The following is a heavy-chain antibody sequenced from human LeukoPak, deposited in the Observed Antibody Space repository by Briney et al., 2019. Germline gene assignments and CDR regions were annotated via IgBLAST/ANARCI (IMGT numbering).Heavy chain of an antibody. Sequence: ASVKVSCEASGYTFTGYYMHWVRQAPGQGREWMGWINPNSGGTNYAQKFQGRVTMTRDTSISTAYMELSRLRSDDTAVCYCARVELQQLVRGASDPWGQGTLVTVSS. D-gene: IGHD6-13*01. CDR3: ARVELQQLVRGASDP. J-gene: IGHJ5*02. CDR1: GYTFTGYY. V-gene: IGHV1-2*02. CDR2: INPNSGGT.